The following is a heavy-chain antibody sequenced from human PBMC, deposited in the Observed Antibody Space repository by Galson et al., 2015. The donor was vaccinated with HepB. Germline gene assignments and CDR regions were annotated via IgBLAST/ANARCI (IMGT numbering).Heavy chain of an antibody. J-gene: IGHJ4*02. CDR1: GFTFSSYG. Sequence: SLRLSCAASGFTFSSYGMHWVRQAPGKGLEWVAVISYDGSNKYYADSVKGRFTISRDNSKNTLYLQMNSLRAEDTAVYYCASRRDYWGQGTLVTVSS. CDR2: ISYDGSNK. V-gene: IGHV3-30*03. CDR3: ASRRDY.